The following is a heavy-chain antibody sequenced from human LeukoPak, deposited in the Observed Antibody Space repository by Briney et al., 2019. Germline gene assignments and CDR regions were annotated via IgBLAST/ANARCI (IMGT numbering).Heavy chain of an antibody. CDR2: ISAYNGNT. J-gene: IGHJ6*02. CDR3: ARVVGMSPGNYYYYYGMDV. V-gene: IGHV1-18*01. CDR1: GYTFTSYG. Sequence: ASVKVSCKASGYTFTSYGISWVRQAPGQGLEGMGWISAYNGNTNYAQKLQGRVTMTTDTSTSTAYMELRSLRSDDTAVYYCARVVGMSPGNYYYYYGMDVWGQGTTVTVSS. D-gene: IGHD1-14*01.